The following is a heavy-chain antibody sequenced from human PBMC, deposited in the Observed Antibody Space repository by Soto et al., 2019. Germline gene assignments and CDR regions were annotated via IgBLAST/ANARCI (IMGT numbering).Heavy chain of an antibody. V-gene: IGHV3-30*18. CDR3: AKDTLLQDTAMVFDY. CDR1: GFTFSSYG. D-gene: IGHD5-18*01. CDR2: ISYDGSNK. J-gene: IGHJ4*02. Sequence: GGSLRLSCAASGFTFSSYGMHWVRQAPGKGLEWVAVISYDGSNKYYADSVKGRFTISRDNPKNTLYLQMNSLRAEDTAVYYCAKDTLLQDTAMVFDYWGQGTLVTVSS.